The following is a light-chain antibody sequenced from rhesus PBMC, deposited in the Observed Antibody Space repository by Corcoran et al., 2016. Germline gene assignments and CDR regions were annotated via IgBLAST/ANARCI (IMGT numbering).Light chain of an antibody. Sequence: DIQMTQSPSSLSASVGDRVTITCRASQAINTYLNWYQQKPGNPSRRLIYAASTLESGVPSRFSGSGSGTHFTLTISSLQPEDIATYYCLHYNSYPYSFGQGTKVEIK. CDR1: QAINTY. CDR2: AAS. V-gene: IGKV1-43*01. J-gene: IGKJ2*01. CDR3: LHYNSYPYS.